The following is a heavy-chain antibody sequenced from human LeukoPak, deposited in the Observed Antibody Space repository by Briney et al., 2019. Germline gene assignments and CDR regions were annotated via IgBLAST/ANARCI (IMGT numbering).Heavy chain of an antibody. Sequence: GGSLRLSCAASGFTFSGYWMHWVRQAPGKGLVWVSGINSDGSSTSYADSVKGRFTISRDNAKNTLYLQMNSLRADDTAVYYCARMAGGYYDSSGLDYWGQGTLVTVSS. D-gene: IGHD3-22*01. J-gene: IGHJ4*02. CDR3: ARMAGGYYDSSGLDY. CDR2: INSDGSST. CDR1: GFTFSGYW. V-gene: IGHV3-74*01.